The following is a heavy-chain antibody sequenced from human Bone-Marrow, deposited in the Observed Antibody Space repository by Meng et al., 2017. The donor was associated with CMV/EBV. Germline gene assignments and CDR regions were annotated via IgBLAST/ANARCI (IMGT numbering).Heavy chain of an antibody. D-gene: IGHD6-13*01. CDR2: INPNSGAT. V-gene: IGHV1-2*02. CDR3: ATAMTAAGAFDP. CDR1: GYTFTGYY. J-gene: IGHJ5*02. Sequence: KASGYTFTGYYLHWVRQAPGQGLEWMGWINPNSGATNYAQIFQGRVTMTRDTSISTAYMELSRLTSDDTAVYYCATAMTAAGAFDPWGQGTPVTVSS.